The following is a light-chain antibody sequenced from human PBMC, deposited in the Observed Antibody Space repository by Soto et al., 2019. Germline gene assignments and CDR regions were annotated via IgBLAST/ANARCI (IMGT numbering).Light chain of an antibody. V-gene: IGLV2-14*01. J-gene: IGLJ2*01. Sequence: QSALTQPASVSGSPGQSITISCTGTSSDVCGYNYVSWYQQHPGKAPKLMIYDVSNRPSGVSNRFSGSNSGNTASLTISGLQAEHGADYYCSSYTSSSTLVVFGGGTKLTVL. CDR2: DVS. CDR1: SSDVCGYNY. CDR3: SSYTSSSTLVV.